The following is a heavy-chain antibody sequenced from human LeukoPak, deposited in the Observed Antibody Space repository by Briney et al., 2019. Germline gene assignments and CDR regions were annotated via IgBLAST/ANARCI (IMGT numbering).Heavy chain of an antibody. D-gene: IGHD3-22*01. CDR2: IWYDGSNK. Sequence: GGSLRLSCAASGFTFSNYGMHWVRQAPGKGLEWVAVIWYDGSNKYYADSVKGRFIISRDNSKNTLYLQMNSLRAEDTAVYYCARDVSGYYYFDYWGQGTLVTVSS. CDR1: GFTFSNYG. CDR3: ARDVSGYYYFDY. V-gene: IGHV3-33*01. J-gene: IGHJ4*02.